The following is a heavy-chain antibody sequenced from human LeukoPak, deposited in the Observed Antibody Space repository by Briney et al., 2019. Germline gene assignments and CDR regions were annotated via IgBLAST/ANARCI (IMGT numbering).Heavy chain of an antibody. Sequence: GGSLRLSCAASGFTFSSYAMSWVRQAPGKGLEWVSAISGSGGSTYYADSVKGRFTISRDNSKNTLYLQMNSLRAEETAVYNCAKSSDREYQLPPGWFDPWGQGTLVTVSS. CDR1: GFTFSSYA. CDR2: ISGSGGST. J-gene: IGHJ5*02. CDR3: AKSSDREYQLPPGWFDP. V-gene: IGHV3-23*01. D-gene: IGHD2-2*01.